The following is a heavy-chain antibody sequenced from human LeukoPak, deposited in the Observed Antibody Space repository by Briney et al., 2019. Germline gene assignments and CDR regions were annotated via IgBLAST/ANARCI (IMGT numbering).Heavy chain of an antibody. J-gene: IGHJ4*02. CDR3: ARVGYGGYGALDY. D-gene: IGHD4-23*01. CDR1: GESINNNY. Sequence: PSETLSLTCTVSGESINNNYWSWIRQPAGKGLEWIGRIFSSGSTLYNASLKSRVTMSVDTPKSQFSLKLNSVTAADSAVYYCARVGYGGYGALDYWGQGTLVTVSS. CDR2: IFSSGST. V-gene: IGHV4-4*07.